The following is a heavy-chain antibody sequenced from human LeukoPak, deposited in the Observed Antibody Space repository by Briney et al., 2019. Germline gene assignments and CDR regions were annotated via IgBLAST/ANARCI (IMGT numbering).Heavy chain of an antibody. CDR2: IGCGGGDT. CDR3: AKDPPTTGTTFDN. V-gene: IGHV3-23*01. CDR1: GFTFSSYA. Sequence: GGSLRLSCAASGFTFSSYAMSWVRQAPGKGLEWVSSIGCGGGDTYYADSVKGRFTISRDNSKNTLYLQMNSLRAEDTAVYYCAKDPPTTGTTFDNWGRGTLVTVSS. J-gene: IGHJ4*02. D-gene: IGHD1-1*01.